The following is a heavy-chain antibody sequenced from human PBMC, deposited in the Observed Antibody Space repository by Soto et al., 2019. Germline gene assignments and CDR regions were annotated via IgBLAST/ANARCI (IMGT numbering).Heavy chain of an antibody. V-gene: IGHV5-51*01. J-gene: IGHJ4*02. CDR1: GYSFTSYW. CDR2: IYPGDSDT. Sequence: GESLKISCKGSGYSFTSYWIGWVRQMPGKGLEWMGIIYPGDSDTRYSPSFQGQVTISADKSISTAYLQWSSLKASDTAMYYCARQFPSHDYYDSSGYYAIWRQGNLFTVPS. CDR3: ARQFPSHDYYDSSGYYAI. D-gene: IGHD3-22*01.